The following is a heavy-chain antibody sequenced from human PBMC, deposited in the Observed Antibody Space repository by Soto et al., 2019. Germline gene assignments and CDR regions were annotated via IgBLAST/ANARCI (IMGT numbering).Heavy chain of an antibody. D-gene: IGHD1-26*01. Sequence: VGSLRLSCAASGFTFSSYGMHWVRQAPGKGLEWVAVIWYDGSNKYYADSVKGRFTISRDNSKNTLYLQMNSLRAEDTAVYYCAREGLGGSYYDYYYYYGMDVWGQGTTVTVSS. V-gene: IGHV3-33*01. CDR2: IWYDGSNK. CDR3: AREGLGGSYYDYYYYYGMDV. J-gene: IGHJ6*02. CDR1: GFTFSSYG.